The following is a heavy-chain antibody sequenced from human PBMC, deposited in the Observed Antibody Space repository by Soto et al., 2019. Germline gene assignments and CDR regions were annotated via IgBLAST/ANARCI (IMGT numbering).Heavy chain of an antibody. Sequence: PSETLSLTCAVSGYVITNGYHWGWIRQPPGKELEWIGTISHSGDTYYNPSLKSRVTISIDTAKNHLSLILSSVTAADTATYYCTRLYCTTTSCFINGMHVWGQGITVTVFS. CDR3: TRLYCTTTSCFINGMHV. CDR1: GYVITNGYH. CDR2: ISHSGDT. V-gene: IGHV4-38-2*01. D-gene: IGHD2-2*01. J-gene: IGHJ6*02.